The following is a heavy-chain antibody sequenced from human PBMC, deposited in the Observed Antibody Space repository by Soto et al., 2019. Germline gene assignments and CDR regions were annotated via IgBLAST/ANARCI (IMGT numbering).Heavy chain of an antibody. J-gene: IGHJ6*03. D-gene: IGHD2-15*01. Sequence: ASVKVSCKASGYTFTSYGISWVRQAPGQGLEWMGWISAYNGNTNYAQKLQGRVTMTTDTSTSTAYMELRSLRSDDTAVYYCARVCLRSGGSCYYLGDYYYMDVWGKGTTVTVSS. CDR2: ISAYNGNT. V-gene: IGHV1-18*01. CDR1: GYTFTSYG. CDR3: ARVCLRSGGSCYYLGDYYYMDV.